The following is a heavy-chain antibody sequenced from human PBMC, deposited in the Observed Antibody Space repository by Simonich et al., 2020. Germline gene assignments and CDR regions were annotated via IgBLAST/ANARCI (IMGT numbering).Heavy chain of an antibody. CDR3: ARVGYSNYYYYGMDV. CDR2: IYHSGST. CDR1: GYSISSGYY. V-gene: IGHV4-38-2*01. J-gene: IGHJ6*02. D-gene: IGHD6-13*01. Sequence: QVQLQESGPGLVKPSETLSLTCAVSGYSISSGYYWGGIRQPPGKGLVWIGSIYHSGSTYYTPSLKSRVTISVDTSKNQFSLKLSSVSAADTAVYYCARVGYSNYYYYGMDVWGQGTTVTVSS.